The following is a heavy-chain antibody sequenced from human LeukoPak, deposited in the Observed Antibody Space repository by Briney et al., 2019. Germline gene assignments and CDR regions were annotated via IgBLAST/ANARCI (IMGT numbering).Heavy chain of an antibody. CDR2: INWNGGST. D-gene: IGHD3-22*01. CDR3: ARGFPYYYDSSGYGDY. J-gene: IGHJ4*02. CDR1: GFTFDDYG. V-gene: IGHV3-20*04. Sequence: GGSLRLSCAASGFTFDDYGMSWVRQAPGKGLEWVSGINWNGGSTGYADSVKGRFTISRDNAKNSLYLQMNSLRAEDTAVYYCARGFPYYYDSSGYGDYWGQGTLVTVSS.